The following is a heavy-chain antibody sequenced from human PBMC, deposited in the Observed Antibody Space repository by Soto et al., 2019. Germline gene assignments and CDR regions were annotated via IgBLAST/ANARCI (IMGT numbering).Heavy chain of an antibody. CDR1: GGTFNNTV. V-gene: IGHV1-69*12. Sequence: QVNLVQSGAEVKTPGSSVKVACKSSGGTFNNTVINWVRQAPGQGLEWMGGTIPMYGKPIHAQKFQGRVTITADESTGAAYMELRGLRIDDTAVYYCARPSRRGVVNYYFDSWGQGTLITVSS. CDR3: ARPSRRGVVNYYFDS. CDR2: TIPMYGKP. D-gene: IGHD3-10*01. J-gene: IGHJ4*02.